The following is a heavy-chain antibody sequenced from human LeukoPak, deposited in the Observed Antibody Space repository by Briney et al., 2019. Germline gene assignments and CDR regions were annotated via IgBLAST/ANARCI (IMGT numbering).Heavy chain of an antibody. D-gene: IGHD3-22*01. CDR3: ARDSIYDSSGYYL. Sequence: GGSLRLSCAASGFTFSSYGMHWVRQAPGKGLEWVAVIWYDGSNKYYADSVKGRFTISRDNSKNTLYLQMNSLRAEDTAVYYCARDSIYDSSGYYLWGQGTLVTVSS. J-gene: IGHJ5*02. V-gene: IGHV3-33*08. CDR2: IWYDGSNK. CDR1: GFTFSSYG.